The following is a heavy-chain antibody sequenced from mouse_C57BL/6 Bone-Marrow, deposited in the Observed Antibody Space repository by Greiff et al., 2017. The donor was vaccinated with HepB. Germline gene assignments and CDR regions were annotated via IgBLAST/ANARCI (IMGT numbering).Heavy chain of an antibody. Sequence: EVQGVESGGGLVQPGGSLKLSCAASGFTFSDYYMYWVRQTPEKRLEWVAYISNGGGSTYYPDTVKGRFTISRDNAKNTLYLQMSRLKSEDTAMYYCARHGGYSNDSAWFAYWGQGTLVTVSA. CDR3: ARHGGYSNDSAWFAY. D-gene: IGHD2-12*01. J-gene: IGHJ3*01. V-gene: IGHV5-12*01. CDR2: ISNGGGST. CDR1: GFTFSDYY.